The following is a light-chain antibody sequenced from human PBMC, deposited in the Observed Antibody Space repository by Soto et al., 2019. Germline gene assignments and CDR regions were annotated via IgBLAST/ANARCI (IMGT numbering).Light chain of an antibody. V-gene: IGLV1-40*01. Sequence: QSVLTQPASVSGAPGQRVTISCNGSSSNIGAGYDVHWYQQLPGTAPKLLIYGNSNRPSGVPDRFSGSKSGTSASLAITELQAEDEADYYCQSYDSSLSGYVFGTGTKVTVL. J-gene: IGLJ1*01. CDR2: GNS. CDR1: SSNIGAGYD. CDR3: QSYDSSLSGYV.